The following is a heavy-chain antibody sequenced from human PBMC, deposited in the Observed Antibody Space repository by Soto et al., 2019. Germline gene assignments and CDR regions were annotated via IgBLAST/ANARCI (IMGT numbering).Heavy chain of an antibody. J-gene: IGHJ4*02. CDR1: GYTFASYA. Sequence: QVQLVQSGAEVKKPGASVKVSCKASGYTFASYAISWMRQAPGQGLEWMGWISAYNGNTNYAQKLQRRVTMTADTSTSTASRELRSLRSDDTAVYFSARDPPPPDYWGQGTLVTASS. CDR2: ISAYNGNT. V-gene: IGHV1-18*01. CDR3: ARDPPPPDY.